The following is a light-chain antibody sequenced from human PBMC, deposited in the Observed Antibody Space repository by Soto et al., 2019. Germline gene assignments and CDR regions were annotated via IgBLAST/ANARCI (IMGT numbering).Light chain of an antibody. CDR3: QVWDSSSDHLVV. V-gene: IGLV3-21*02. Sequence: SYELTQPPSVSVAPGQTAGITCGGNNIGSKSVHWYRQKPGQAPVLVVYDDSDRPSGIPERFSGSNSGNTATLTISRVEAGDEADYYCQVWDSSSDHLVVFGGGTQLTVL. J-gene: IGLJ2*01. CDR2: DDS. CDR1: NIGSKS.